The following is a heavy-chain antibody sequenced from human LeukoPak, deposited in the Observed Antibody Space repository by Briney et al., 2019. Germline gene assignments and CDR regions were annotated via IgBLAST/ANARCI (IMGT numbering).Heavy chain of an antibody. Sequence: PSETLSLTCAVYGGSFSGYYWCWIRQPPGKGLEWIGEINHSGSTNYNPSLKSRVTISVDTSKNQFSLKLSSVTAADTAVYYCARGFIVDCSSTSCYANWFDPWGQGTLVTVSS. CDR2: INHSGST. CDR1: GGSFSGYY. V-gene: IGHV4-34*01. J-gene: IGHJ5*02. CDR3: ARGFIVDCSSTSCYANWFDP. D-gene: IGHD2-2*01.